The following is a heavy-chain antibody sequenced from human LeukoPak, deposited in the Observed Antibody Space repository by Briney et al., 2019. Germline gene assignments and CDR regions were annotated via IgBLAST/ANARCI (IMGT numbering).Heavy chain of an antibody. V-gene: IGHV4-4*07. D-gene: IGHD4-17*01. CDR1: GGSISVYY. CDR3: ARGPTTVTRAFDY. J-gene: IGHJ4*02. Sequence: SETLSLTCTVSGGSISVYYWSWIRQPAGKGLEWIGRIYTSGTTHYNPSLKSRVTMSVDTSKNQFSLKLRSVTAADTAAYYCARGPTTVTRAFDYWGQGILVTVSS. CDR2: IYTSGTT.